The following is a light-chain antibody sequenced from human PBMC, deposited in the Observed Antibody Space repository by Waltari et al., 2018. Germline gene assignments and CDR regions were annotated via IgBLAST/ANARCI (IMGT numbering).Light chain of an antibody. CDR1: SDDGGGYNL. CDR3: CSYAGTTNWV. V-gene: IGLV2-23*02. Sequence: QSALTQPASVSGSPGQSITLSCNGTSDDGGGYNLVAWYQQSSGKAPKLIIYEVHKRPSGVSNRFSASRSGNTASLTISGLQSEDEANYYCCSYAGTTNWVFGGGTKLTVL. CDR2: EVH. J-gene: IGLJ3*02.